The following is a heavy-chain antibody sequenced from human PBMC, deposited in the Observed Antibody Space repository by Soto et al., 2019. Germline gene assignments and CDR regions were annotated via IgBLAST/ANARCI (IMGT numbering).Heavy chain of an antibody. D-gene: IGHD6-13*01. CDR1: GGSFSGYY. J-gene: IGHJ6*02. CDR3: ARVDSSTTGYYYYYYGMDV. Sequence: KPSETMSLTCAVYGGSFSGYYWSWIRQPPGKGLEWIGEINHSGSTNYNPSLKSRVTISVDTSKNQFSLKLSSVTAADTAVYYCARVDSSTTGYYYYYYGMDVWGQGTTVTVSS. CDR2: INHSGST. V-gene: IGHV4-34*01.